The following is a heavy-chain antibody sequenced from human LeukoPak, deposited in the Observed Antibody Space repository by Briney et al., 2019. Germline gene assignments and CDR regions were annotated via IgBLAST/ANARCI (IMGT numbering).Heavy chain of an antibody. CDR3: ARWRYNWNGDY. J-gene: IGHJ4*02. CDR1: GGSFSGYY. CDR2: INHSGST. V-gene: IGHV4-34*01. Sequence: PSETLSLTCAVYGGSFSGYYWSWIRQPPGKGLEWIGEINHSGSTNYNPSLKSRVTISVDTSKNQFSLKLSSVTAADTAVYYCARWRYNWNGDYWGQGTLVTVSS. D-gene: IGHD1-20*01.